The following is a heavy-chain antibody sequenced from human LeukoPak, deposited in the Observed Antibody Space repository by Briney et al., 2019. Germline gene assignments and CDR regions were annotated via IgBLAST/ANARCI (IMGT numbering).Heavy chain of an antibody. CDR1: GDSISSYY. J-gene: IGHJ4*02. V-gene: IGHV4-4*07. Sequence: SETLSLTCTVSGDSISSYYWSWIRQPAGKGLECIGRIFTSWSTNYNPSLKSRVTMSVDTSKNQFSLKLSSVTAADTALYYCARDLYSGSYHFDYWGQGTLVTVSS. CDR3: ARDLYSGSYHFDY. D-gene: IGHD1-26*01. CDR2: IFTSWST.